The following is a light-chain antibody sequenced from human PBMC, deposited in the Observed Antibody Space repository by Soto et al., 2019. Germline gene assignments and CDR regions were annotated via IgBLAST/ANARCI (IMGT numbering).Light chain of an antibody. V-gene: IGKV3-15*01. CDR3: QQYNNWPTWT. Sequence: EIVMTQSPATLSVSPGERATLSCRASQSVSSNIAWYQQKPGQAPRLLIYGASTRATGIPARFSGSGSGTEFTLTFSSLQSEDFAVYYCQQYNNWPTWTFGQGTKVDI. J-gene: IGKJ1*01. CDR1: QSVSSN. CDR2: GAS.